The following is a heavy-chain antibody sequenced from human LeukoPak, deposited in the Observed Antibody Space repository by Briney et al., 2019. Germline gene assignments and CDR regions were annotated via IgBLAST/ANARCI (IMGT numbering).Heavy chain of an antibody. CDR3: VRAPYAAY. Sequence: GGSLRLSCAASGFACNIYGMHWVRQAPGKGLEGVAVVWYDGSNKFYADSVKGRFTISRDNFKTTVFLQMSSPRAEDTAMYYCVRAPYAAYWGQGTLVTVSS. CDR1: GFACNIYG. CDR2: VWYDGSNK. D-gene: IGHD4-17*01. J-gene: IGHJ4*02. V-gene: IGHV3-33*01.